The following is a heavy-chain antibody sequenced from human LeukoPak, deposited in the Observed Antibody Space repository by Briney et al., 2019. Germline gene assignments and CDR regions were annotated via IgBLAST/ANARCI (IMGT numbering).Heavy chain of an antibody. CDR1: GGSISRNY. CDR3: VREYTIVRGAFDVCDI. J-gene: IGHJ3*02. CDR2: IYYSGST. Sequence: SETLSLTWSVSGGSISRNYWVWIRQPPGKGLEWIGYIYYSGSTNYNPSLKNRVTISVDTSNNQFSLKLSSVTAADTAVYYCVREYTIVRGAFDVCDIWGQGTMVTVSS. D-gene: IGHD3-10*01. V-gene: IGHV4-59*01.